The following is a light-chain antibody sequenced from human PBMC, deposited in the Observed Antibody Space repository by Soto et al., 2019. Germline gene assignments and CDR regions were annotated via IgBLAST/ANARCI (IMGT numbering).Light chain of an antibody. CDR2: EVT. CDR3: ASYAGTRLFV. J-gene: IGLJ1*01. V-gene: IGLV2-23*02. CDR1: SSNVGSYKL. Sequence: QSVLTQPASVSGSPGQSITISCTGTSSNVGSYKLVSWYQQHPGKAPKLVIYEVTKRPSGVPDRFSGSKSGSTASLTVSGLQADDAADYYCASYAGTRLFVFGSGTKVTVL.